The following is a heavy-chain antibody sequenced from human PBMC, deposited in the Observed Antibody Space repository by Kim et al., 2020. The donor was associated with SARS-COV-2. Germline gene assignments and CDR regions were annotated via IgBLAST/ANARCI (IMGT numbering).Heavy chain of an antibody. Sequence: SGPTLVKPTQTLTLTCTFSGFSLSTSGVGVGWIRQPPGKALEWLALIYWDDDKRYSPSLKSRLTITKDTSKNQVVLTMTNMDPVDTATYYCAHSGGELLPGQLYYYYGMDVWGQGTTVTVSS. D-gene: IGHD3-10*01. CDR2: IYWDDDK. CDR3: AHSGGELLPGQLYYYYGMDV. J-gene: IGHJ6*02. V-gene: IGHV2-5*02. CDR1: GFSLSTSGVG.